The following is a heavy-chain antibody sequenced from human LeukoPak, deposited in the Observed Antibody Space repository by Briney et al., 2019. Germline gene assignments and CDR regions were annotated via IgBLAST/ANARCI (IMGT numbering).Heavy chain of an antibody. V-gene: IGHV3-48*02. CDR2: SNTRSSTI. CDR1: GFVFSDEN. J-gene: IGHJ5*02. D-gene: IGHD4-17*01. Sequence: GGSLRLSCAASGFVFSDENMNWVRQAPGKGLEWISHSNTRSSTIYYADSVKGRFTSSRDNAKNSLYLQMTNLRDEDTAVYFCAKAGAYGALNTWGQGTLVTVSS. CDR3: AKAGAYGALNT.